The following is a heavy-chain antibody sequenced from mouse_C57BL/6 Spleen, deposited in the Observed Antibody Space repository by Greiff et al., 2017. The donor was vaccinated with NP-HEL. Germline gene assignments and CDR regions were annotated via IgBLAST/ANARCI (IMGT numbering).Heavy chain of an antibody. Sequence: EVQLQQSGPELVKPGASVKISCKASGYTFTDYYMNWVKQSHGKSLEWIGDINPNNGGTSYNQKFKGKATLTVDKSSSTAYMELRSLTSEDSAVYYCASWGSYGSSWGYAMDYCGQGTSVTVSS. V-gene: IGHV1-26*01. CDR3: ASWGSYGSSWGYAMDY. D-gene: IGHD1-1*01. CDR1: GYTFTDYY. J-gene: IGHJ4*01. CDR2: INPNNGGT.